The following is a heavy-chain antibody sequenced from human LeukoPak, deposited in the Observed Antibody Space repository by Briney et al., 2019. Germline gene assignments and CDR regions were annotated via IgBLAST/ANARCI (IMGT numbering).Heavy chain of an antibody. CDR3: ARHDSFIPY. CDR1: GFTFNYYA. CDR2: ISDNEGST. D-gene: IGHD5-18*01. V-gene: IGHV3-23*01. J-gene: IGHJ4*02. Sequence: GESLRLSCAASGFTFNYYAMSWNRHAPGKGMEWVSGISDNEGSTYYTDSVKGRFTISRDNTKNTVYLQMNNLRPDDTAVYFCARHDSFIPYWGQGTLVTVSS.